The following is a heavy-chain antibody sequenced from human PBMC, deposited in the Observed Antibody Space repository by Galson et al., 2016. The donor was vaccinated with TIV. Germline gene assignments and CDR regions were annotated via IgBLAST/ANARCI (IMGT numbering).Heavy chain of an antibody. D-gene: IGHD1-26*01. CDR1: GFTFSTYA. V-gene: IGHV3-23*01. CDR2: ISGRDGST. Sequence: SLRLSCAASGFTFSTYAMSWVRQAPGKGLEWVSGISGRDGSTYYADSVKGRFTISRDKSKNTLSLQMNSLRPDDTALYYCTRGSPFGAYWGQGILVTVSS. CDR3: TRGSPFGAY. J-gene: IGHJ4*02.